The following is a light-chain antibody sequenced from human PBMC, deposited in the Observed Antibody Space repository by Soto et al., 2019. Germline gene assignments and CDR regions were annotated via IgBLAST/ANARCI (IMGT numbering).Light chain of an antibody. CDR3: SSQTSSSTLV. CDR2: EVS. V-gene: IGLV2-14*01. Sequence: QSALTQPASVSGSPGQSITISGTGRSSDVGRYNYVSWYQQHPGKAPKLMIYEVSNRPSGVSNRFSGSKSGNTASLTISGLQAEDEADYHCSSQTSSSTLVFGGGTKLTVL. J-gene: IGLJ3*02. CDR1: SSDVGRYNY.